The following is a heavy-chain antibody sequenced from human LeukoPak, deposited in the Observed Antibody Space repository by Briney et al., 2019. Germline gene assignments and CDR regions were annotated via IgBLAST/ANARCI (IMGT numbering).Heavy chain of an antibody. Sequence: GGSLRLSCAASGFTFSSYSMNWVRQAPGKGLEWVSSISSSSSYIYYADSVKGRFTISRDNAKNTLYLQMNSLRAEDTAVYYCARVAKGNHEIYYYYYYMDVWGKGTTVTVSS. CDR2: ISSSSSYI. CDR3: ARVAKGNHEIYYYYYYMDV. D-gene: IGHD1-14*01. V-gene: IGHV3-21*01. CDR1: GFTFSSYS. J-gene: IGHJ6*03.